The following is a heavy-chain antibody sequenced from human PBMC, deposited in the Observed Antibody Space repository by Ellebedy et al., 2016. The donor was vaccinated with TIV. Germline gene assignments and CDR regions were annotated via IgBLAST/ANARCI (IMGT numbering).Heavy chain of an antibody. CDR1: GFTFSSYV. CDR3: ARLTSGYYANFDY. CDR2: IYYNGNT. V-gene: IGHV4-59*01. J-gene: IGHJ4*02. Sequence: GSLRLXCAASGFTFSSYVMSWIRQPPGKGLECIGYIYYNGNTNYNPSLKSRVTISVDTSKNQFSLKLSSVTAADTAVYYCARLTSGYYANFDYWGQGTLVTVSS. D-gene: IGHD3-3*01.